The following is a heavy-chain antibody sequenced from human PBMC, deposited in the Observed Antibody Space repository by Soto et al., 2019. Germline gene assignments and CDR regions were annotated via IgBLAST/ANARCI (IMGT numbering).Heavy chain of an antibody. D-gene: IGHD6-13*01. CDR3: TRRSSSSWVNCFDP. CDR2: IRSKAYGGTT. Sequence: PGGSLRLSCTASGFTFGDYAMSWFRQAPGKGLEWVGFIRSKAYGGTTEYAASVKGRFTISRDDSKSIAYLQMNSLKTEDTAVYYCTRRSSSSWVNCFDPWGQGTLVTVSS. CDR1: GFTFGDYA. V-gene: IGHV3-49*03. J-gene: IGHJ5*02.